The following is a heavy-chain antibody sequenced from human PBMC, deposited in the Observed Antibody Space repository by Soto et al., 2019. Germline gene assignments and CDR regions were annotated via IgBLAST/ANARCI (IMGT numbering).Heavy chain of an antibody. D-gene: IGHD1-26*01. J-gene: IGHJ2*01. CDR1: GFTFSSYG. CDR3: ARPVSVRKSVGAGYFDL. V-gene: IGHV3-33*01. Sequence: QVQLVESGGGVVQPGRSLRLSCAASGFTFSSYGMHWVRQAPGKGLEWVAVIWYDGSNKYYADSVKGRFTISRDNSKNTLYLQMNSLRAEETAVYYCARPVSVRKSVGAGYFDLWGRGTLVTVSS. CDR2: IWYDGSNK.